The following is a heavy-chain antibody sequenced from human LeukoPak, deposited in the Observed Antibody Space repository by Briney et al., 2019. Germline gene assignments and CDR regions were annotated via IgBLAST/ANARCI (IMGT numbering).Heavy chain of an antibody. CDR3: ARGSGSDIVGATAGIDY. J-gene: IGHJ4*02. D-gene: IGHD1-26*01. CDR2: INPNSGGT. Sequence: ASVKVSCKASGYTFTGYYMHWVRQAPGQGLEWMGWINPNSGGTNYAQKFQGRVTMTRDTSISTAYMELSRLRSDDTAVYYCARGSGSDIVGATAGIDYWGRGTLVTVSS. V-gene: IGHV1-2*02. CDR1: GYTFTGYY.